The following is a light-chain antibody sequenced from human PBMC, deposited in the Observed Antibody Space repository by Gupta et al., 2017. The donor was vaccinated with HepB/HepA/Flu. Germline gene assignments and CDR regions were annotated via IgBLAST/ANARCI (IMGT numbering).Light chain of an antibody. V-gene: IGKV1-33*01. Sequence: DIQMTQSPSSLSASVGDRVTITCQASQDISNYLNWYQQKPGKAPKLLIYDASNLETGVPSRFSGSGSGTDFTFTISSLQPEDIAKYYGQQYDNLLTFGGGTKVEIK. J-gene: IGKJ4*01. CDR1: QDISNY. CDR3: QQYDNLLT. CDR2: DAS.